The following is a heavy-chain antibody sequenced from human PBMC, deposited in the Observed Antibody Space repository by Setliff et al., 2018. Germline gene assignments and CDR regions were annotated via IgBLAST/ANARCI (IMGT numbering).Heavy chain of an antibody. D-gene: IGHD2-15*01. V-gene: IGHV3-21*06. J-gene: IGHJ4*02. CDR1: GFTFNTYT. Sequence: GGSLRLSCAASGFTFNTYTMNWIRQAPGQGLEWVSSIDTSSFWIYYADSVKGRFTISRDNAENSLYLQMNRLRAEDTAVYYCARSESCGSTHCSPYDYWGQGTLVTVSS. CDR3: ARSESCGSTHCSPYDY. CDR2: IDTSSFWI.